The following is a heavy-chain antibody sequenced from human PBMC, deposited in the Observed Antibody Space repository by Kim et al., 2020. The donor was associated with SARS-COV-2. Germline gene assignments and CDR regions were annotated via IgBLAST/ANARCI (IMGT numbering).Heavy chain of an antibody. CDR1: GGSISSYY. V-gene: IGHV4-59*01. D-gene: IGHD4-17*01. Sequence: SETLSLTCTVSGGSISSYYWSWIRQPPGKGLEWIGYIYYSGSTNYNPSLKSRVTISVDTSKNQFSLKLSSVTAADTAVYYCAGEIPGGLHDYGGKVVDYWGQGTLVTVSS. CDR3: AGEIPGGLHDYGGKVVDY. CDR2: IYYSGST. J-gene: IGHJ4*02.